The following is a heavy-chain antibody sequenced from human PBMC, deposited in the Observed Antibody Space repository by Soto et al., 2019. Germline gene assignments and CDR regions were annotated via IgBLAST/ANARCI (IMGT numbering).Heavy chain of an antibody. J-gene: IGHJ4*02. Sequence: SLRLSCAASGFTFSDYYMSWIRQAPGKGLEWVSYISSSGSTIYYADSVKGRFTISRDNAKNSLYLQMNSLRAEDTAVYYCARDRAHNEMVRSTPFDYWGQGTLVTVSS. CDR2: ISSSGSTI. CDR3: ARDRAHNEMVRSTPFDY. D-gene: IGHD3-10*01. V-gene: IGHV3-11*01. CDR1: GFTFSDYY.